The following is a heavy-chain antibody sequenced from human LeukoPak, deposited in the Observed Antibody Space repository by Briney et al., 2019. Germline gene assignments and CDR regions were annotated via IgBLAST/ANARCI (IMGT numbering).Heavy chain of an antibody. D-gene: IGHD2-15*01. CDR2: ISGSGDTT. Sequence: GGSLRLSCAASGFTFSSYAMSWVRQAPGGGLEWVSAISGSGDTTYHADSVKGRFIISRDNSENRLSLQMDSLRAEDTAVYFCAKDTTAWWYHRAYMDVWGKGTTVTVSS. J-gene: IGHJ6*03. V-gene: IGHV3-23*01. CDR3: AKDTTAWWYHRAYMDV. CDR1: GFTFSSYA.